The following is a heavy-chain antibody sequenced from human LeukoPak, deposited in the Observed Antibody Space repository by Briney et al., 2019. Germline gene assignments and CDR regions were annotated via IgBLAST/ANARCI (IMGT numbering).Heavy chain of an antibody. D-gene: IGHD3-3*01. V-gene: IGHV4-34*01. J-gene: IGHJ5*02. CDR2: IYYSGST. CDR3: ARGLGIFGVVIRNWFDP. Sequence: SETLSLTCAVYGGSFSGYYWSWIRQPPGKGLEWIGSIYYSGSTYYNPSLKSRVTISVDTSKNQFSLKLSSVTAADTAVYYCARGLGIFGVVIRNWFDPWGQGTLVTVSS. CDR1: GGSFSGYY.